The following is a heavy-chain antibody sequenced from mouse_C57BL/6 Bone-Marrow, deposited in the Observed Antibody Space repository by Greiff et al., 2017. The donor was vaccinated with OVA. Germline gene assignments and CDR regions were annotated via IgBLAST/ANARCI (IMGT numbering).Heavy chain of an antibody. Sequence: QVQLQQPGAELVKPGASVKVSCKASGYTFTSYWMHWVKQRPGQGLEWIGRIHPSDSDTNYNQKFKGKATLTVDKSSSTAYMQLSSLTSEDTAVYYCTSIYYGPAWFAYWGQGTLVTVSA. CDR2: IHPSDSDT. D-gene: IGHD2-1*01. J-gene: IGHJ3*01. CDR3: TSIYYGPAWFAY. V-gene: IGHV1-74*01. CDR1: GYTFTSYW.